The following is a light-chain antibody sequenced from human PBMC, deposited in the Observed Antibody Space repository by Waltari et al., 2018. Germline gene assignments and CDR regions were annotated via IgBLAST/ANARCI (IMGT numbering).Light chain of an antibody. CDR2: EVT. J-gene: IGLJ3*02. CDR3: SSYEGSNNLV. V-gene: IGLV2-8*01. Sequence: QSALTQPPSASGSPGQSVTISCTGTSSDVGGYNYVPWYQQHPGNAPKLMIYEVTKRPSGVPDRFSGSKSGDTASLTVSGLQAEDEADYYCSSYEGSNNLVFGGGTKVTVL. CDR1: SSDVGGYNY.